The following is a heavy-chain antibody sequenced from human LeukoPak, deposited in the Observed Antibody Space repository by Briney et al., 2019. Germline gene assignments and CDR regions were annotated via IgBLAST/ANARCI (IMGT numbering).Heavy chain of an antibody. D-gene: IGHD2-15*01. CDR3: ARDVGEYCSGGSCTACVH. CDR2: ISGSSSYI. CDR1: GFTFSSYS. Sequence: GGYLRLSCAASGFTFSSYSMNWVRQAPGKGLEWVSSISGSSSYIYYADSMKGRFTISRDNAKKSLYLQMNSLRAEDTAVYFCARDVGEYCSGGSCTACVHWGQGTLVTVSS. J-gene: IGHJ4*02. V-gene: IGHV3-21*01.